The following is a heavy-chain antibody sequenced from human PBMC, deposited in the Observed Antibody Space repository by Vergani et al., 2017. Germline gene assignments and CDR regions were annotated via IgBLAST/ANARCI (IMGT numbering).Heavy chain of an antibody. V-gene: IGHV4-61*01. Sequence: QVQLQESGPGLVKPSETLFLTCTVSGGSVSSGSYYWSWIRQPPGKGLEWIGYIYYSGSTNYNPSLKSRVTISVDTSKNQFSLKLSSVTAADTAVYYCARSRYSSGWYPDXFDPWGQGTLVTVSS. CDR3: ARSRYSSGWYPDXFDP. J-gene: IGHJ5*02. CDR2: IYYSGST. D-gene: IGHD6-19*01. CDR1: GGSVSSGSYY.